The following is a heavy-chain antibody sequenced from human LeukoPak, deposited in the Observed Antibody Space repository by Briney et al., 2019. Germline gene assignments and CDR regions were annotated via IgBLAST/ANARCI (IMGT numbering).Heavy chain of an antibody. J-gene: IGHJ5*02. CDR3: ARGRMCGLIYPRWFDP. V-gene: IGHV1-69*04. D-gene: IGHD3/OR15-3a*01. CDR2: VIPTLGIA. Sequence: SVKVSCKASGGTFSNDAISWVRQAPGQGLEWMGRVIPTLGIALYAQRFKGRVTITADKSTSTAYMELSSLTFEDTAVYFCARGRMCGLIYPRWFDPWGQGTLVTVSS. CDR1: GGTFSNDA.